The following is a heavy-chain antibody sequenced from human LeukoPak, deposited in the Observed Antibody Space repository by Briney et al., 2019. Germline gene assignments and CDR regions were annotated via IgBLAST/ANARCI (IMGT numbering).Heavy chain of an antibody. Sequence: ASVKVSCKASGYTFTSYGISWVRQAPGQGLEWMGWINPNSGGTNYAQKFQGRVTMTRDTSISTAYMELSRLRSDDTAVYYCARGLWVYFHRYNWFDPWGQGTLVTVSS. CDR2: INPNSGGT. V-gene: IGHV1-2*02. CDR1: GYTFTSYG. CDR3: ARGLWVYFHRYNWFDP. J-gene: IGHJ5*02. D-gene: IGHD3-16*02.